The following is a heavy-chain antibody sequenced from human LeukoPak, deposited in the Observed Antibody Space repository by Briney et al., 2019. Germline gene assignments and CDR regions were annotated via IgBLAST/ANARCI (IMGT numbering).Heavy chain of an antibody. CDR3: ARDRGITMIVVVHRDYGMDV. CDR1: GGTFSSYA. D-gene: IGHD3-22*01. J-gene: IGHJ6*02. CDR2: IIPIFGTA. Sequence: SVKVSCKASGGTFSSYAISWVRQAPGQGLEWMGGIIPIFGTANYAQKFQGRVTITADESTSTAYMELSSLRSEDTAVYYCARDRGITMIVVVHRDYGMDVWGQGTTVTVSS. V-gene: IGHV1-69*13.